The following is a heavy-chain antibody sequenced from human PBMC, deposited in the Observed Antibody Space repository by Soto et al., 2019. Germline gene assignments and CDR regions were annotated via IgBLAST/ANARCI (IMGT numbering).Heavy chain of an antibody. CDR3: ARDGYQRLDY. V-gene: IGHV3-48*01. CDR1: GYCFSTFS. CDR2: ITSTGDAT. J-gene: IGHJ4*02. D-gene: IGHD5-12*01. Sequence: RGSIRLSYAPPGYCFSTFSRNSVRLAAGRGLQWLSFITSTGDATYYADSVKGRFTISRDTAKSSVYLQLRGLRGEDTAVYYCARDGYQRLDYRGPGTPVNVSA.